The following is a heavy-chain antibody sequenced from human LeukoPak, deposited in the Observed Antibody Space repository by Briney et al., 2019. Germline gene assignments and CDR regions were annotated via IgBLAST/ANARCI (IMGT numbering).Heavy chain of an antibody. J-gene: IGHJ4*02. CDR2: ISYDGSNK. D-gene: IGHD3-22*01. CDR1: GFTFSSYA. Sequence: GGSLRLSCAASGFTFSSYAMHWVRQAPGKGLEWVAVISYDGSNKYYADSVKGRFTISRDNSKNTLYLQMNSLRAEDTAVYYCARGPYDSSGYRFDYWGQGTLVTVSS. V-gene: IGHV3-30*14. CDR3: ARGPYDSSGYRFDY.